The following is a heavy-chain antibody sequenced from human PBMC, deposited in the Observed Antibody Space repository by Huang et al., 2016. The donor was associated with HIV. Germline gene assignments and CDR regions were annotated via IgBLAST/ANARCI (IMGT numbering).Heavy chain of an antibody. CDR2: ISWDRGCI. CDR1: GFKFDDYA. D-gene: IGHD6-19*01. Sequence: EVQLEEFGGRLVQPGRSLRLSCATYGFKFDDYAMHWVRQVPGVGLWLVAGISWDRGCILYADSVRGRFAISRDNAVKSLYLQMDSLRREDTALYYCVKDRRMRGSGWTFFDNWGQGTLVDVSS. V-gene: IGHV3-9*01. CDR3: VKDRRMRGSGWTFFDN. J-gene: IGHJ4*02.